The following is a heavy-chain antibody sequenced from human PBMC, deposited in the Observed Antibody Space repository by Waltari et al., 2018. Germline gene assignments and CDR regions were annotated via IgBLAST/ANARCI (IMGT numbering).Heavy chain of an antibody. CDR1: GGSISSYY. V-gene: IGHV4-59*01. D-gene: IGHD4-17*01. Sequence: QVQLQESGPGLVKPSATLSLTCTVSGGSISSYYWSWIRQPPGKGLEWIGYIYYSGSTNYNPSLKSRVTISVDTSKNQFSLKLSSVTAADTAVYYCAADYGDSPFDYWGQGTLVTVSS. CDR2: IYYSGST. J-gene: IGHJ4*02. CDR3: AADYGDSPFDY.